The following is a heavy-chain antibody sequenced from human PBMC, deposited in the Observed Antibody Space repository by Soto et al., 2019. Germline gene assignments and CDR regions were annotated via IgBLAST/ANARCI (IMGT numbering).Heavy chain of an antibody. CDR2: IIPIFGTA. J-gene: IGHJ5*02. D-gene: IGHD2-15*01. CDR1: GGTFSSYA. V-gene: IGHV1-69*01. CDR3: AGLYCSGGSCYSGWFDP. Sequence: QVQLVQSGAEVKKPGSSVKVSCKASGGTFSSYAISWVRQAPGQGLEWMGGIIPIFGTANYAQKFQGRVTIAADESTSTAYMELSSLRSEDTAVYYCAGLYCSGGSCYSGWFDPWGQGTLVTVSS.